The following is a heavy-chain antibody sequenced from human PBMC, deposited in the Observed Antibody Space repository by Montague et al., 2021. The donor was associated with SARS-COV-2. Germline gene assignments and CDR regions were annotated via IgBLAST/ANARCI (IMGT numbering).Heavy chain of an antibody. Sequence: SDTLSLTCTVSGGSISSSSHYWGWIRQPPGKGLEWIGSIYYSGSTYYNPSLKSRVTISVDTSKNQFSLKLSSVTAADTAVFYCARHSGDYTIFGVVIYYMDVWGKGTTVTVSS. J-gene: IGHJ6*03. CDR1: GGSISSSSHY. CDR2: IYYSGST. V-gene: IGHV4-39*01. D-gene: IGHD3-3*01. CDR3: ARHSGDYTIFGVVIYYMDV.